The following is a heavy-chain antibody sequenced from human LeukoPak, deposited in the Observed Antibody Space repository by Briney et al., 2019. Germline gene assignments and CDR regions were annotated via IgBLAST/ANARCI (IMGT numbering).Heavy chain of an antibody. J-gene: IGHJ4*02. V-gene: IGHV4/OR15-8*01. CDR3: ARDPHCSSTNCPFDF. D-gene: IGHD2-2*01. CDR1: GGSISSSDW. CDR2: IWRSDHT. Sequence: SETLSLTCDVSGGSISSSDWWSWVRQPPGRGLEWIGYIWRSDHTNYNPSLKSRVTMSLDKSKNQFSLKLSSVTAADTAVYYCARDPHCSSTNCPFDFWGQGTLVIVSS.